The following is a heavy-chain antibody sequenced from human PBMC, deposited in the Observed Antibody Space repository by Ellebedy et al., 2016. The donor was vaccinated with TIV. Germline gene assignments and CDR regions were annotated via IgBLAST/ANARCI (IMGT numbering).Heavy chain of an antibody. J-gene: IGHJ6*02. CDR3: ARDRLGIATLLGYYGMDV. CDR2: ISSSSSYI. D-gene: IGHD7-27*01. V-gene: IGHV3-21*01. CDR1: GFTFSSYS. Sequence: GESLKISXAASGFTFSSYSMNWVRQAPGKGLEWVSSISSSSSYIYYADSVKGRFTISRDNAKNSLYLQMNSLRAEDTAVYYCARDRLGIATLLGYYGMDVWGQGTTVTVSS.